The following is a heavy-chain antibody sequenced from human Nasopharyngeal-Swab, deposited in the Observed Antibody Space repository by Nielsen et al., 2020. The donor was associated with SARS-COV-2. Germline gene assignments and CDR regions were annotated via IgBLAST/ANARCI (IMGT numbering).Heavy chain of an antibody. Sequence: VRQVTGKGLEWVVVIWYDGSNKYYADSVKGRFTISRDNTQDSLSLQMNSLRAEDTAVYYCARGITMIRGATRYYYAMDVWGQGTTVTVSS. J-gene: IGHJ6*02. CDR2: IWYDGSNK. V-gene: IGHV3-33*03. D-gene: IGHD3-10*01. CDR3: ARGITMIRGATRYYYAMDV.